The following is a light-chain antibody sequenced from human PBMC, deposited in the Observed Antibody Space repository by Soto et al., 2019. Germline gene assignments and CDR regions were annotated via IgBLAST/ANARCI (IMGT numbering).Light chain of an antibody. Sequence: THPPSVSPAPGQKVTISFSGSSSNIGNNYVSWYQQLPGTAPKLLIYDNNKRPSGIPDRSPGSKSGTSATLGITGLKTGDEADYYCGTWDSSMSAAVFGTWTKVPVL. J-gene: IGLJ1*01. V-gene: IGLV1-51*01. CDR2: DNN. CDR3: GTWDSSMSAAV. CDR1: SSNIGNNY.